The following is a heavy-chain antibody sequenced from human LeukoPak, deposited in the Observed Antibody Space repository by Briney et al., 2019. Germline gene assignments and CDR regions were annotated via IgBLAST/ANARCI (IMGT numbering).Heavy chain of an antibody. CDR1: GFTFSRFS. CDR2: IKKDEKEK. V-gene: IGHV3-7*01. CDR3: ARVYNDDSVYRPFDF. D-gene: IGHD3-22*01. J-gene: IGHJ4*02. Sequence: PGGSLRLSCAAAGFTFSRFSMGWVRQTPGQGLEWVATIKKDEKEKHYLDSVKGRFTISRDDAQSSLYLQMGNLRAEDAAVYYCARVYNDDSVYRPFDFWGQGTLVTVSS.